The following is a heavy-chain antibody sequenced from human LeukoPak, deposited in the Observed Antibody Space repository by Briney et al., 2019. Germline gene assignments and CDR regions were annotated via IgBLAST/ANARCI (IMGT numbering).Heavy chain of an antibody. J-gene: IGHJ6*03. CDR3: AKDPTIYYYYYYMDV. V-gene: IGHV3-23*01. Sequence: GGSLRLSCAASGFTFSSYAMSWVRQAPGKGLEWVSAISGSGGSTYYADSVKGRFTISRDNSKNTLYLQMNSLRAEDTAVYYCAKDPTIYYYYYYMDVWGKGTTVTVSS. CDR2: ISGSGGST. CDR1: GFTFSSYA. D-gene: IGHD4/OR15-4a*01.